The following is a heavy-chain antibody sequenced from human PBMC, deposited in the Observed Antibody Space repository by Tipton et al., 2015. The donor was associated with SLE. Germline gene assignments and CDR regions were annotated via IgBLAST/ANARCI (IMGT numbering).Heavy chain of an antibody. D-gene: IGHD6-6*01. V-gene: IGHV4-59*12. J-gene: IGHJ4*02. CDR2: IYYSGST. Sequence: TLSLTCTVSGGSISSYYWSWIRQPPGKGLEWIGYIYYSGSTNYNPSLKSRVTISVDTSKNQFSLKLSSVTAADTAVYYCARGGSSEHFDYWGQGTLVTVSS. CDR1: GGSISSYY. CDR3: ARGGSSEHFDY.